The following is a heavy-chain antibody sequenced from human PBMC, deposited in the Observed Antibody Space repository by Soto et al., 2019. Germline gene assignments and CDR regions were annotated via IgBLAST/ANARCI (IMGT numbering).Heavy chain of an antibody. J-gene: IGHJ4*02. V-gene: IGHV4-34*01. D-gene: IGHD3-10*01. CDR1: GGSFSGYY. CDR3: ARVDITMVRRVSGSAHDY. Sequence: QVQLQQWGAGLLKPSETLSLTCAVYGGSFSGYYWSWIRQPPGKGLEWIGEINHSGSTNYNPSLKSQITISVDTYKNQFSLKLSSVTAADTAVYYCARVDITMVRRVSGSAHDYWGQGTLVTVSS. CDR2: INHSGST.